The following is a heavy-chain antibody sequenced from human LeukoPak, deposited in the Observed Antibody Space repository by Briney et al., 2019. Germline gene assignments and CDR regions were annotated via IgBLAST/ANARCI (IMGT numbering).Heavy chain of an antibody. V-gene: IGHV4-59*01. J-gene: IGHJ4*02. Sequence: PSETLSLTCTVSGGSISSYYWSWIRQPPGKGLEWIGCIYYSGSTNYNPSLKSRVTISIDTSKNQFSLKLSSVTATDTAVYYCARDSGMVALDYWGQGTLVTVSS. D-gene: IGHD1-26*01. CDR1: GGSISSYY. CDR2: IYYSGST. CDR3: ARDSGMVALDY.